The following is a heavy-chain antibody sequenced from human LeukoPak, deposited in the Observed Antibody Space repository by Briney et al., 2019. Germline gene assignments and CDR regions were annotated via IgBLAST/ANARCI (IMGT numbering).Heavy chain of an antibody. Sequence: SETLSLTCTVSGGSISSYYWSWIRQPAGKGLEWIGRIDTSGNTNYKPSLKSRVTMSVDTSKNQFSLKLSSVTAADTAIYYCARYYGSGSKTVRAIDYWGQGTLVIVSS. V-gene: IGHV4-4*07. CDR3: ARYYGSGSKTVRAIDY. J-gene: IGHJ4*02. CDR2: IDTSGNT. CDR1: GGSISSYY. D-gene: IGHD3-10*01.